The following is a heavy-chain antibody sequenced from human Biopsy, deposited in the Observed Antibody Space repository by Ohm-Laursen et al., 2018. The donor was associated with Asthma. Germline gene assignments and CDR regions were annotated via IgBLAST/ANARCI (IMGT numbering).Heavy chain of an antibody. D-gene: IGHD3-22*01. J-gene: IGHJ4*01. CDR1: GFSFDDCA. V-gene: IGHV3-9*01. CDR2: ISWNSGNI. CDR3: AKSADYYDSTDYLDF. Sequence: SLRLSCATSGFSFDDCAMHWVRQAPGKGLEWVSSISWNSGNIDYAVSVKGRFTISRDNTKNSLYLQMQSLRPEDTAFYYCAKSADYYDSTDYLDFWGRGTLVTVSS.